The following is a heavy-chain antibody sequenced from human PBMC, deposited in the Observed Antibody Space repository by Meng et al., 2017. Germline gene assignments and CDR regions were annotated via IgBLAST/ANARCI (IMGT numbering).Heavy chain of an antibody. J-gene: IGHJ6*02. CDR3: ARDPVSRKYYYGMDV. CDR2: IIPIFGTA. Sequence: QVQRVQSGAGVKKPGSSVKVSCKASGGTFSSYAISWVRQAPGQGLEWMGGIIPIFGTANYAQKFQGRVTITADKSTSTAYMELSSLRSEDTAVYYCARDPVSRKYYYGMDVWGQGTTVTVSS. V-gene: IGHV1-69*06. D-gene: IGHD1-14*01. CDR1: GGTFSSYA.